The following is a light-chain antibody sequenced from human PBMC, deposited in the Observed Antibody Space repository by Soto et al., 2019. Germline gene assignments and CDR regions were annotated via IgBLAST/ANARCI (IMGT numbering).Light chain of an antibody. CDR3: QSYDSSLSGV. CDR1: SSNIGAGYD. J-gene: IGLJ1*01. Sequence: QAVVTQPPSVSGAPGQRVTISCTGSSSNIGAGYDVHWYQQFPGTAPKLLIYGNSNRPSGVPDRFSGSKSGTSASLAITGLQAEDEADYYCQSYDSSLSGVFGSGTKLTGL. V-gene: IGLV1-40*01. CDR2: GNS.